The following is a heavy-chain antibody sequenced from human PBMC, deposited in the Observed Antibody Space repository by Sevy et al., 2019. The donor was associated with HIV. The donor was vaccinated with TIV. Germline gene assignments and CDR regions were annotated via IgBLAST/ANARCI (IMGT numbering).Heavy chain of an antibody. CDR1: GYTFRHYG. CDR2: ISGYDGNT. V-gene: IGHV1-18*01. Sequence: ASVKVSCKASGYTFRHYGISWVRQAPGQGLEWMGWISGYDGNTNYTQRFQGRVTMTKDTSTSTVYMEVRSLRSDDTAVYYCAAPSSSSDPTFDYWGQGTAVTVSS. D-gene: IGHD6-6*01. J-gene: IGHJ4*02. CDR3: AAPSSSSDPTFDY.